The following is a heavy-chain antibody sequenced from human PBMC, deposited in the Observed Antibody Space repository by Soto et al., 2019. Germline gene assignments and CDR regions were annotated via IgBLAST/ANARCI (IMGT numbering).Heavy chain of an antibody. CDR1: GYTLTELS. D-gene: IGHD3-3*01. J-gene: IGHJ4*02. Sequence: ASVKVSCKVSGYTLTELSMHWVRQAPGKGLEWMGGFDPEDGETIYAQKFQGRVTMTEDTSTDTAYMELSSLRSEDTAVYYCATTQGGPGGDDFWSGYYYWGQGTLVTVSS. V-gene: IGHV1-24*01. CDR3: ATTQGGPGGDDFWSGYYY. CDR2: FDPEDGET.